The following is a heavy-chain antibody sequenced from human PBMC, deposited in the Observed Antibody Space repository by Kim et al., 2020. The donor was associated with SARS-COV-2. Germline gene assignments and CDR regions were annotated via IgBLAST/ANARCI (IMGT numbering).Heavy chain of an antibody. Sequence: SETLSLTCSISGGSISNSRSYWGWIRQPPGKGLEWIGRIYYRGSTYYNPSLKSRFTISIDMSKNQFSLKLSSVTAADTAVYYCVTQAENFYVEIDCWGQGTLVTVSS. CDR2: IYYRGST. CDR3: VTQAENFYVEIDC. D-gene: IGHD3-16*01. J-gene: IGHJ4*02. CDR1: GGSISNSRSY. V-gene: IGHV4-39*01.